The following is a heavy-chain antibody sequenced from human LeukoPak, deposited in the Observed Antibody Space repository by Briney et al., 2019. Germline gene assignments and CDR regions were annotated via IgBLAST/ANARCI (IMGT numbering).Heavy chain of an antibody. CDR1: SGSISSYY. Sequence: KSSETLSLTCTVSSGSISSYYWSWIRQPPGKGLEWIGYVYYSGSANYNPSLKSRVTISVDTSKNQFSLKLSSVTAADTAVYYCARHEKLGQFDYWGQGTTVTVSS. D-gene: IGHD3-10*01. J-gene: IGHJ4*03. CDR3: ARHEKLGQFDY. CDR2: VYYSGSA. V-gene: IGHV4-59*08.